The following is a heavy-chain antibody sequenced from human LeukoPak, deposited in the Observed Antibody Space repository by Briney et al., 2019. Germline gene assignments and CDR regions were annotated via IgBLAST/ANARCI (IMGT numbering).Heavy chain of an antibody. V-gene: IGHV1-2*06. Sequence: ASVKVSCKASGYTFTGYYMHWVRQAPGQGLEWMGRINPNSGGTNYAQKSQGRVTMTRDTSISTAYMELSRLRSDDTAVYYCARGGSTDTMIVVVIGDWFDPWGQGTLVTVSS. D-gene: IGHD3-22*01. J-gene: IGHJ5*02. CDR2: INPNSGGT. CDR1: GYTFTGYY. CDR3: ARGGSTDTMIVVVIGDWFDP.